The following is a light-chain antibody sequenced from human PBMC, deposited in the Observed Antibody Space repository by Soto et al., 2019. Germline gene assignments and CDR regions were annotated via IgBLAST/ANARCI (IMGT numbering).Light chain of an antibody. CDR3: QQYYSYPYT. J-gene: IGKJ2*01. CDR1: QGISSY. V-gene: IGKV1-8*01. Sequence: AIRMTQSPSSFSASTGDRVTITCRASQGISSYLAWYQQKPGKAPNLLIYGASTLQSGVPSRFSGSGSGTDFTLTISCLQSEDFATYYCQQYYSYPYTFGQGTKLEIK. CDR2: GAS.